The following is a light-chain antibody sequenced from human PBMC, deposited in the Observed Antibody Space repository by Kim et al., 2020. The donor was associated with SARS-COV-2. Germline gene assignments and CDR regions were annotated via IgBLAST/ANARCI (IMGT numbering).Light chain of an antibody. CDR1: SSDVGGHHY. CDR3: SSYSGTSDLL. Sequence: GKSITISCTGTSSDVGGHHYVSWYQKYPGEAPKLIIYDVSYRPSGVSNRFSGSKSGDTASLAISGLLTEDEAEYYCSSYSGTSDLLFGGGTQLTVL. CDR2: DVS. V-gene: IGLV2-14*04. J-gene: IGLJ2*01.